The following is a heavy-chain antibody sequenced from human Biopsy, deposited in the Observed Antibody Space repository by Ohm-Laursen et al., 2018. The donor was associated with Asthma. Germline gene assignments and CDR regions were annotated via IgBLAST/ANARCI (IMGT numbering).Heavy chain of an antibody. V-gene: IGHV3-30*18. CDR3: AKRRGYSDLTDFDH. Sequence: SSLRLSCAASGFVFRSHAMHWVRQAPGKGLEWVAVVSYDGGVVHCADSMKGRFTISRDNAKSTLYLQMNRLRTDDTAVYFCAKRRGYSDLTDFDHWGQGTLVTVSS. CDR2: VSYDGGVV. D-gene: IGHD3-3*01. J-gene: IGHJ4*02. CDR1: GFVFRSHA.